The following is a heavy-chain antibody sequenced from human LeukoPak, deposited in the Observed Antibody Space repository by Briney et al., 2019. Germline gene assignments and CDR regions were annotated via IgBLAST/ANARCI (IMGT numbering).Heavy chain of an antibody. CDR3: ARRSGTGISNYYYYGMDV. D-gene: IGHD6-13*01. V-gene: IGHV1-69*06. J-gene: IGHJ6*04. Sequence: GASVKVSCKASGGTFSSYAISWVRQAPGQGLEWMGGIIPIFGTANYAQKFQDRVTITADKSTSTAYMELSSLRSEDTAVYYCARRSGTGISNYYYYGMDVWGKGTTVTVSS. CDR2: IIPIFGTA. CDR1: GGTFSSYA.